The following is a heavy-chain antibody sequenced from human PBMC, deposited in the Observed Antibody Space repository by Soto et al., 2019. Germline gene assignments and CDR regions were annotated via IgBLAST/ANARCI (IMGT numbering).Heavy chain of an antibody. CDR1: GYTLTRLS. CDR3: GTDPRDSLKDY. Sequence: ASVKVSCKVSGYTLTRLSIHWVRRAPGKGLEWVGGFDPEHMKTIYAEKVQGRVTLTEDTSTDTAYMELSSLRSEDTAVYFCGTDPRDSLKDYWGQGTLGTVSS. CDR2: FDPEHMKT. J-gene: IGHJ4*02. V-gene: IGHV1-24*01.